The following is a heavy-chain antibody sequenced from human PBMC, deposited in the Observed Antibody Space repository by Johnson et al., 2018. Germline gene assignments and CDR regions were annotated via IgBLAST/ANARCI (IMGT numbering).Heavy chain of an antibody. CDR3: AKEALFLETLLLFYYMDV. CDR1: GFTFSSYG. J-gene: IGHJ6*03. Sequence: QVQLVQSGGGVVQPGRSLRLSCAASGFTFSSYGMHWVRQAPGKGLEWVAVIWYDGSNTYHADSVKGRFTISRDNSKNTLYLQMNSLRGEETAVYYCAKEALFLETLLLFYYMDVWGKGTTVTVSS. V-gene: IGHV3-33*06. CDR2: IWYDGSNT. D-gene: IGHD3-3*01.